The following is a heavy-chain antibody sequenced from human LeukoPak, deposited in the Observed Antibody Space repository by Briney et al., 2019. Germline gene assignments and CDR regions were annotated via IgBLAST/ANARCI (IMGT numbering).Heavy chain of an antibody. CDR2: ISGDGGST. J-gene: IGHJ4*02. CDR1: GFTFNTYW. V-gene: IGHV3-43*02. Sequence: GGSLRLSCAASGFTFNTYWMHWVRQAPGKGLEWVSLISGDGGSTYYADSVKGRFTISRDNSKNSLYLQMNSLRTEDTALYYCAKDMPDYYDSSGYLDYWGQGTLVTVSS. CDR3: AKDMPDYYDSSGYLDY. D-gene: IGHD3-22*01.